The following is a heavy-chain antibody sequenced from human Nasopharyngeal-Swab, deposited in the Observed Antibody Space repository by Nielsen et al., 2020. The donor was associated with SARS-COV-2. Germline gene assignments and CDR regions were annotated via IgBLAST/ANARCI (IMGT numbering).Heavy chain of an antibody. V-gene: IGHV3-11*04. CDR3: ARYGGIQILTGYFDY. CDR1: GFTFSDYY. Sequence: SLELCCAASGFTFSDYYMSWIRQAPGKGLEWVSYISSSGSTIYYADSVKGRFTISRDNAKNSLYLQMNSLRAEDTAVYYCARYGGIQILTGYFDYWGPGTLVTVSS. D-gene: IGHD3-9*01. CDR2: ISSSGSTI. J-gene: IGHJ4*02.